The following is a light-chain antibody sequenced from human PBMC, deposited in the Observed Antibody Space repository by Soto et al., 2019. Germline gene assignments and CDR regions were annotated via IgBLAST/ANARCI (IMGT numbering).Light chain of an antibody. CDR3: QQYDSTPAT. CDR1: QSVSSSC. Sequence: LTQSPATLSVSVGERATISCRASQSVSSSCLAWYQQKPGQAPRLLIYEASSRATGSPYRFSGSGSGTDFTLTISRLQPEDFAVYFCQQYDSTPATSGQGTKVDIK. V-gene: IGKV3-20*01. CDR2: EAS. J-gene: IGKJ1*01.